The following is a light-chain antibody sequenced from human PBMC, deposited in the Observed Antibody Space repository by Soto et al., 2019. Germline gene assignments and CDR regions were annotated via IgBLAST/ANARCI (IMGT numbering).Light chain of an antibody. V-gene: IGLV1-40*01. J-gene: IGLJ3*02. Sequence: QSVLTQPPSMSGAPGQRVTISCTGSSSNIGAGYDVHWYQLLPGTAPKLLIYGNTNRPSGVPDRFSGSKSGTSASLAITGLRAEDEADYYCQSPYSSLNSWVFGGGTKLTVL. CDR1: SSNIGAGYD. CDR3: QSPYSSLNSWV. CDR2: GNT.